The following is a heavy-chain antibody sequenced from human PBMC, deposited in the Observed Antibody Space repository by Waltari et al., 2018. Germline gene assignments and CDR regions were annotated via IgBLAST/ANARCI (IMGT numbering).Heavy chain of an antibody. CDR2: IYYSGRT. V-gene: IGHV4-59*01. CDR3: ARDKYSSSSRRRFDL. Sequence: QVQLQESGPGLVKPSETLSLTCTVSGGSISSYYWSWIRQPPGKGLEWIGYIYYSGRTNYNPSLKSRVTISVDTSKNQFSLKRSSVTAADTAVYYCARDKYSSSSRRRFDLWGRGTLVTVSS. J-gene: IGHJ2*01. CDR1: GGSISSYY. D-gene: IGHD6-6*01.